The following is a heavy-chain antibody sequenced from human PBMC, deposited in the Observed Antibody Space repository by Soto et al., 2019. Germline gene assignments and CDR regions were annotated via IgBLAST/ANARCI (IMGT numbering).Heavy chain of an antibody. D-gene: IGHD3-10*01. CDR2: ISGSGGST. V-gene: IGHV3-23*01. Sequence: GGSLRLSCETSGFTFRSFAMSWVRQAPGKGLEWVPTISGSGGSTYYADSVKGRFTISRDHSKNTLYLQMNSLRAEDTAVYYCAKNSLGSYYGSYFDYWGQGALVTVSS. CDR3: AKNSLGSYYGSYFDY. J-gene: IGHJ4*02. CDR1: GFTFRSFA.